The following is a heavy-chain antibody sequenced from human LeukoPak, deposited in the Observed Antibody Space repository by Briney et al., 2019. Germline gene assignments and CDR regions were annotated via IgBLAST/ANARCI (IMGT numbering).Heavy chain of an antibody. V-gene: IGHV3-30*02. CDR3: ARDSLTMIVGRQKRGLDY. Sequence: GGSLRLSCAASGFTFSSYGMHWVRQAPGKGLEWVAFIRYDGSNKYYADSVKGRFTISRDNSKNTLYLQMNSLRAEDTAVYYCARDSLTMIVGRQKRGLDYWGQGTLVTVSS. D-gene: IGHD3-22*01. CDR1: GFTFSSYG. CDR2: IRYDGSNK. J-gene: IGHJ4*02.